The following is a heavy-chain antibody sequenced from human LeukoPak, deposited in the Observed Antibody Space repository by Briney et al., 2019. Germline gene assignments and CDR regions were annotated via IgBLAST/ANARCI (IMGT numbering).Heavy chain of an antibody. CDR2: MNPNSGNT. CDR1: GYTFTSYD. J-gene: IGHJ5*02. D-gene: IGHD6-13*01. V-gene: IGHV1-8*01. CDR3: ARVEQQLDRGHNWFDP. Sequence: GASVKVSCKASGYTFTSYDINWVRQATGQGLEWMGWMNPNSGNTGYAQKFQGRVTMTRNTSISTAYMELSSLRSEDTAVYYCARVEQQLDRGHNWFDPWGQGTLVTVSS.